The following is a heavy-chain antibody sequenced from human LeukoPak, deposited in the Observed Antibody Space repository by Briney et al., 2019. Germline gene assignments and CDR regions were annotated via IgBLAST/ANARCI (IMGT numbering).Heavy chain of an antibody. Sequence: GGSLRLSCAASGFTFSSYAMSWVRQAPGKGLEWVSAISGGGGITYYADSVKGRFTISRDNSKNTLYLQMSSLRAEDAAVYCCAKDTFSESRYGVLDSWGQGTLVTVSS. CDR2: ISGGGGIT. CDR1: GFTFSSYA. J-gene: IGHJ4*02. CDR3: AKDTFSESRYGVLDS. D-gene: IGHD3-10*01. V-gene: IGHV3-23*01.